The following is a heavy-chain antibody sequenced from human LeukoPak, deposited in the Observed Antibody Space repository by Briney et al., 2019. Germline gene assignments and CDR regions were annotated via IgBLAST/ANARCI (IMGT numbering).Heavy chain of an antibody. D-gene: IGHD2-15*01. CDR2: IYYSGST. J-gene: IGHJ5*02. CDR1: GGSISSGDYY. CDR3: ARGGSHLVVPDWFDP. Sequence: PSETLSLTCTVSGGSISSGDYYWSWIRQPPGKGLEWIGYIYYSGSTYYNPSLKSRVTISVDTSKNQFSLKLSSMTAADTAVYYCARGGSHLVVPDWFDPWGQGTLVTVSS. V-gene: IGHV4-30-4*08.